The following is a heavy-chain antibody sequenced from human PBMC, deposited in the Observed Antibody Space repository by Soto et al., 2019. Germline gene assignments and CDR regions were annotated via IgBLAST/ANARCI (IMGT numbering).Heavy chain of an antibody. CDR3: ARVGRGFTYGYMEV. V-gene: IGHV3-23*01. CDR1: GLPFSNYA. J-gene: IGHJ6*03. D-gene: IGHD5-18*01. Sequence: EVELLESGGGLVQPGGSLRLACAASGLPFSNYALTWVRQAPGKGLEWVSAISGSGVTTYYADSVMGRFTISRDNSGNTLYLQMNSLRAEDTAVYYCARVGRGFTYGYMEVWGQGTTVTVSS. CDR2: ISGSGVTT.